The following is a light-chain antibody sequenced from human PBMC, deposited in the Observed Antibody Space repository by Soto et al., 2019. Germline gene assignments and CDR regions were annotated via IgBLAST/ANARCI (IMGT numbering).Light chain of an antibody. V-gene: IGKV3-20*01. CDR2: GAS. CDR3: QHYGISPLT. J-gene: IGKJ5*01. Sequence: EIVLTQSPGTLSLYTGEGATLSCRAGQSVSSSQLAWYQQKPGQARRLLVYGASSRATGIPERFSGSVSETDFTLSISRLEPEDFAVYYCQHYGISPLTFGQGTRLE. CDR1: QSVSSSQ.